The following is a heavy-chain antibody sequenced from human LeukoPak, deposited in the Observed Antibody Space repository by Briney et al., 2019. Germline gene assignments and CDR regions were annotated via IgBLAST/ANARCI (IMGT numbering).Heavy chain of an antibody. D-gene: IGHD5-24*01. CDR1: GGSISSYY. CDR2: IYDSGST. Sequence: SETLSLTCTVSGGSISSYYWNWIRQPPGKGLEWIGYIYDSGSTNYNPSLKSRVSISVDMSKNRFSLKLNSVTAADTAVYYCARAGDGPSPLFDYWGQGTLVTVSS. V-gene: IGHV4-59*01. J-gene: IGHJ4*02. CDR3: ARAGDGPSPLFDY.